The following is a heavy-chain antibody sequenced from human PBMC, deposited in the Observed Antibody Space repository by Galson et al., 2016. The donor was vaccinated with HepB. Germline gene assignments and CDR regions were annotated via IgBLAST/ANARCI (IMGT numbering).Heavy chain of an antibody. J-gene: IGHJ3*01. CDR3: VGYSGGFDL. CDR1: GGAFSSHT. Sequence: SVKVSCKASGGAFSSHTLNWVRQAPGQGGLEWMGEIDPVTGAPNYAQHLQGRVTIMADESTSTAYMELRGLRSEDTATYYFVGYSGGFDLWGQGTMVTVSS. CDR2: IDPVTGAP. V-gene: IGHV1-69*13. D-gene: IGHD5-12*01.